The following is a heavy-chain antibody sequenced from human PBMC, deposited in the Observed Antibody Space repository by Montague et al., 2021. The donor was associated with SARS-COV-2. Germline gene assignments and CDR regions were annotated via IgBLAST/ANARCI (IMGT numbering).Heavy chain of an antibody. V-gene: IGHV3-53*01. Sequence: SLRLSCAASGFTFNTNFMTWVRQAPGKGLEWISIIYSGGITYYAXAVKGRFTISRDDSKNTVYLQMNSLRAEDTATYFCARSITLPAVLASWGQGTLVTVSS. CDR3: ARSITLPAVLAS. D-gene: IGHD2/OR15-2a*01. CDR2: IYSGGIT. J-gene: IGHJ5*02. CDR1: GFTFNTNF.